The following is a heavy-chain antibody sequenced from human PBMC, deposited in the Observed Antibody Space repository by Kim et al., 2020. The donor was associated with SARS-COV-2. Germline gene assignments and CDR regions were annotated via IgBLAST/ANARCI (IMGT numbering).Heavy chain of an antibody. J-gene: IGHJ5*02. CDR1: GGSFSGYY. CDR3: GTGEYSSSWDGEKNGFDR. Sequence: SETLCLTCAVYGGSFSGYYWSWIRQPPGKGLEWIGEINHSGSTNYNPSLKSRGTITLDTSKNQSSLKLSSGTTADTAAEYCGTGEYSSSWDGEKNGFDR. D-gene: IGHD6-13*01. V-gene: IGHV4-34*01. CDR2: INHSGST.